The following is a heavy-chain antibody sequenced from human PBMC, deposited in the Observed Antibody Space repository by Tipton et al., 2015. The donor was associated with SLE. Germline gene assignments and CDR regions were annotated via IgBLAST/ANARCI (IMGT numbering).Heavy chain of an antibody. Sequence: QSGAEVKKPGASVKVSCKASGYTFTGYYMHWVRQAPGQGLEWMGRINPNSGGTNYAQKFQGRVTMTRDTSISTAYMELSRLRSDGPAVYYCARGSSPWEQGGAFDIWGQGTMVTVSS. J-gene: IGHJ3*02. V-gene: IGHV1-2*06. CDR3: ARGSSPWEQGGAFDI. CDR1: GYTFTGYY. CDR2: INPNSGGT. D-gene: IGHD1-26*01.